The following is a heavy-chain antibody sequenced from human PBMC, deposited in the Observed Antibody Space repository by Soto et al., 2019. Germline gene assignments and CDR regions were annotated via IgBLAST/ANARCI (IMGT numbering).Heavy chain of an antibody. CDR3: ARSVEQWLVVDY. Sequence: GASVKVSCKASGYTFTSYAMHWVRQAPGQRLEWMGWINAGNGNTKYSQKFQGRVTITRDTSASTAYMELSSLRSEDTAVYYCARSVEQWLVVDYWGQGTLVTVSS. D-gene: IGHD6-19*01. V-gene: IGHV1-3*01. CDR2: INAGNGNT. CDR1: GYTFTSYA. J-gene: IGHJ4*02.